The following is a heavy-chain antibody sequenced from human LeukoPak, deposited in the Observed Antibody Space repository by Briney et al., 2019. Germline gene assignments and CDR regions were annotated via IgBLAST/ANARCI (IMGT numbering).Heavy chain of an antibody. CDR2: IYSSGIT. CDR3: TRGRDGYNSPEYLHL. J-gene: IGHJ1*01. V-gene: IGHV3-53*01. Sequence: GSLRLSCAASGFTLSDYWMHWVRQGPGKGLEWVSVIYSSGITYYADSVKGRFTISRDNSKNTLYLQMNSLRAEDTAMYYCTRGRDGYNSPEYLHLWGQGTLVTVSS. D-gene: IGHD5-24*01. CDR1: GFTLSDYW.